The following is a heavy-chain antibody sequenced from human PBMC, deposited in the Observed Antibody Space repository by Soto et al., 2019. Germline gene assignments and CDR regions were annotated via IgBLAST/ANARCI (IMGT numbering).Heavy chain of an antibody. D-gene: IGHD3-22*01. J-gene: IGHJ3*02. Sequence: SETLSLTCTVSGGSVSSGSYYWSWIRQPPGKGLEWIGYIYCSGSTNYNPSLKSRVTISVDTSKNQFSLKLSSVTAADTAVYYCARAGGITMIVVALSDTFDIWGQGTMVTVSS. CDR1: GGSVSSGSYY. V-gene: IGHV4-61*01. CDR3: ARAGGITMIVVALSDTFDI. CDR2: IYCSGST.